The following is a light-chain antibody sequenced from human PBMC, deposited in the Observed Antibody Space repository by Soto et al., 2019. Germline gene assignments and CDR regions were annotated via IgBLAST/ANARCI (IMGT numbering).Light chain of an antibody. CDR3: LQDYNYPWT. CDR1: QGIRDD. Sequence: QMTQSPSTLSASVGDRVTITCRASQGIRDDLGWYQQQPGKAPKLLIYTASRLQSGVPSRFSGSGSGTDFTLTISSLQPEDFATYYCLQDYNYPWTFGQGTKVDIK. CDR2: TAS. V-gene: IGKV1-6*01. J-gene: IGKJ1*01.